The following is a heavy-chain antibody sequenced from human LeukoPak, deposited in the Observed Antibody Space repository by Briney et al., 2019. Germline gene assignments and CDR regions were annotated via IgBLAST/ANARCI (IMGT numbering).Heavy chain of an antibody. D-gene: IGHD3-3*01. CDR2: IYYSGST. CDR1: GGSISSSSYY. CDR3: WTTYYDFWSGYFHFDY. J-gene: IGHJ4*02. V-gene: IGHV4-39*07. Sequence: SETLSLTCTVSGGSISSSSYYWGWIRQPPGKGLEWIGSIYYSGSTYYNPSLKSRVTVSVDTSKNQFSLKLSSVTAADTAVYHCWTTYYDFWSGYFHFDYWGQGTLVTVSS.